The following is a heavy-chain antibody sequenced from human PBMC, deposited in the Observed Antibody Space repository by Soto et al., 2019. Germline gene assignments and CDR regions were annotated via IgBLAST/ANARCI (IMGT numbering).Heavy chain of an antibody. CDR2: IWYDGSNK. D-gene: IGHD6-13*01. CDR1: GFTFSSYG. Sequence: GGSLRLSCAASGFTFSSYGMHWVRQAPGKGLEWVAVIWYDGSNKYYADSVKGRFTISRDNSKNTLYLQMNSLRAEDTAVYYCARDQQLYAFDIWGQGTMVTVSS. V-gene: IGHV3-33*01. J-gene: IGHJ3*02. CDR3: ARDQQLYAFDI.